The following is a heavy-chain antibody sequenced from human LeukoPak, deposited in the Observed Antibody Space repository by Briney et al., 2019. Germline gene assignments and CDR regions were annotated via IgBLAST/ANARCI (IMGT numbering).Heavy chain of an antibody. CDR2: IYDRGST. Sequence: NPSETLSLTCTVTGASISSHYWCWIRQTPGTGLEWIGDIYDRGSTTYDPSLKSRVSISVNTSRNQFSLNLRSVTAEDTAVYYCAKIEVGRFDPWGQGTLVTVSS. V-gene: IGHV4-59*11. CDR1: GASISSHY. D-gene: IGHD1-26*01. J-gene: IGHJ5*02. CDR3: AKIEVGRFDP.